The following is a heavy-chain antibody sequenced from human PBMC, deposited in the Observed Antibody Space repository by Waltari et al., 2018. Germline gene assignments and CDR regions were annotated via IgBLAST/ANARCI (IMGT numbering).Heavy chain of an antibody. CDR2: IYWNDDK. CDR1: GFSPSTRRVG. J-gene: IGHJ4*02. CDR3: AHRLVRGGED. D-gene: IGHD2-21*01. Sequence: QLTLQGSGPTLVKPTQTLTLSCTFSGFSPSTRRVGVGWIRQPPGKALEWLALIYWNDDKRNSPSLKSRLTTTKDTSKNQVLLTMTNMDPVDTATYYCAHRLVRGGEDWGQGTLVTVSS. V-gene: IGHV2-5*01.